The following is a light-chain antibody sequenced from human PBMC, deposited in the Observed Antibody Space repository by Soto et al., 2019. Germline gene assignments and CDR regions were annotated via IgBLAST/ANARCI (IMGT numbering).Light chain of an antibody. Sequence: ILLSKSPDTLSLSTGERATLSCRAAQSVGTRLAWYHHKTGQAPRLLISGASSRATGIPDRFTGSGSETSFTLTISRLEPEDFALYYCQHYQSGHPITFGQGTRLEIK. J-gene: IGKJ5*01. V-gene: IGKV3-20*01. CDR2: GAS. CDR1: QSVGTR. CDR3: QHYQSGHPIT.